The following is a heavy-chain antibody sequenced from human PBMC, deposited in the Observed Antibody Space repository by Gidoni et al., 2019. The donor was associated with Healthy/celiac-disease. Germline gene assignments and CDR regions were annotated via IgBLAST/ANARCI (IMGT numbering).Heavy chain of an antibody. Sequence: EVQLLESGGGLVQPGGSLRLSCAASGFTFSSDAMSWVRQAPGKGLEWVSAISGRCGSTYYADSVKGRFTISRDNSKNTLYLQMNSLRAEDTAVYYCAKDMGIAVAGTDWFDPWGQGTLVTVSS. D-gene: IGHD6-19*01. V-gene: IGHV3-23*01. CDR3: AKDMGIAVAGTDWFDP. CDR1: GFTFSSDA. J-gene: IGHJ5*02. CDR2: ISGRCGST.